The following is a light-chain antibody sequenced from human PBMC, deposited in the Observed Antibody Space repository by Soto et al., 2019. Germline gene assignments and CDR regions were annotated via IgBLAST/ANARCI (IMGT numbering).Light chain of an antibody. Sequence: EIVLTQSPATLSLSPGERATLSCRASQNISINLAWYQQKPGQAPRLLIYGASTRATGLPARFSGSGSGTEFTLTISSLQSEDFAVYYCQQYNDWPETFGQGTKVDNK. CDR1: QNISIN. V-gene: IGKV3-15*01. J-gene: IGKJ1*01. CDR2: GAS. CDR3: QQYNDWPET.